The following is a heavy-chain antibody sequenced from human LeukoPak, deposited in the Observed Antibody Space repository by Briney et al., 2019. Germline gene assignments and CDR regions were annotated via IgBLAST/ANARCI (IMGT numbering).Heavy chain of an antibody. Sequence: PGGSLRLSCAASGFAFSGSALHWVRQASGKGLEWVGRIRSTANGYATAYAASVKGRFTISGDDSKNTAYLQMNSLKTEDTAVYYCTRYSSRRDLDYWGQGTLVTVSS. V-gene: IGHV3-73*01. CDR2: IRSTANGYAT. CDR1: GFAFSGSA. D-gene: IGHD6-13*01. CDR3: TRYSSRRDLDY. J-gene: IGHJ4*02.